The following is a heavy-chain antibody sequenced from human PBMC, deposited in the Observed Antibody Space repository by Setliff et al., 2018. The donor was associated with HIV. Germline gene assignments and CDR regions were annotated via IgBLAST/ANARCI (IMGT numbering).Heavy chain of an antibody. CDR3: ARDTAYSFDY. CDR2: INPDGRQR. CDR1: GFTFTTYW. Sequence: HPGGSLRLSCAVSGFTFTTYWMTWVRQAPGKGLEWVANINPDGRQRNYADSVKGRFTISRDNADNSLYLQVNSLRAEDTAVYYCARDTAYSFDYWGQGTLVTVSS. J-gene: IGHJ4*02. V-gene: IGHV3-7*01. D-gene: IGHD5-18*01.